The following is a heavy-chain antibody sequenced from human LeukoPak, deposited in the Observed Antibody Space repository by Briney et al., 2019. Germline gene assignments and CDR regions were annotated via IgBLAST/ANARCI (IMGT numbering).Heavy chain of an antibody. D-gene: IGHD2-8*02. CDR3: PGHHPRNTVDF. Sequence: SETLSLTCTVSGGSISSYYWSWIRQPPGKGLEWIAYISDIGSINYNPSLKSRVTISLDTSKNQFSLKLSSVTAADTAVYYRPGHHPRNTVDFWGQGTLVTVYS. CDR1: GGSISSYY. V-gene: IGHV4-59*08. CDR2: ISDIGSI. J-gene: IGHJ4*02.